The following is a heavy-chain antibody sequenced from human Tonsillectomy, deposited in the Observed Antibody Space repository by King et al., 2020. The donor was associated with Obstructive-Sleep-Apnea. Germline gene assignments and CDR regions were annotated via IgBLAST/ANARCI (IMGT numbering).Heavy chain of an antibody. D-gene: IGHD3-3*01. J-gene: IGHJ4*02. V-gene: IGHV3-15*01. CDR1: GFTFSNAW. Sequence: VQLVESGGGLVRPGGSLRLSCAASGFTFSNAWMSWVRQAPGRGLEWVGRIKSKNDGGTTDYAAPVKGRLTISRDDSKNTLYLQMNSLKTEDTAVYYCATEDGVSGSPFDYWGQGTLVTVSS. CDR2: IKSKNDGGTT. CDR3: ATEDGVSGSPFDY.